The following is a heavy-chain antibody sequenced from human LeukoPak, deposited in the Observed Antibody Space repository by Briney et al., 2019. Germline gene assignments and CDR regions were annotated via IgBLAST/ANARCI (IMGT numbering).Heavy chain of an antibody. D-gene: IGHD6-19*01. CDR1: GGSFSDYY. J-gene: IGHJ5*02. V-gene: IGHV4-34*01. CDR2: INHSGST. CDR3: AKGHRYSSGWYWSHWFDP. Sequence: SETLSLTCAVYGGSFSDYYWTWIRQPPEKGLEWIGEINHSGSTNYNPSLKSRVTISVDTSKKQFFLRLSSVTAADTAVYYCAKGHRYSSGWYWSHWFDPWGQRTLVTVSS.